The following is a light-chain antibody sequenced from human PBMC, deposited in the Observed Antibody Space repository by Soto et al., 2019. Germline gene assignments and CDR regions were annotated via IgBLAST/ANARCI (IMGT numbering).Light chain of an antibody. Sequence: EIVMTQSPATLSVSPGERATLSCRASHSVSSNLAWYQQKPGQAPRLLIYGASTSATGIPARFSGSGSGTEFTLTISSLQSEDFAIYFCQQYNNWPPDRTFGQGTKVEIK. CDR3: QQYNNWPPDRT. J-gene: IGKJ1*01. CDR1: HSVSSN. V-gene: IGKV3-15*01. CDR2: GAS.